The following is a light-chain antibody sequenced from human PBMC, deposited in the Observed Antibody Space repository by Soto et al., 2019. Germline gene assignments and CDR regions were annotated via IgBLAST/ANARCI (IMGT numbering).Light chain of an antibody. CDR2: GTS. CDR1: QDIEGF. J-gene: IGKJ1*01. Sequence: DIQMTQSPPSLSASVGDRVTITCRASQDIEGFLAWYQQKPGTAPQLLVYGTSTLQSGVPSRISGSGWWTDFILTISSLQPEYVATYYCKKYNKAPWKLXQGTKVDIK. CDR3: KKYNKAPWK. V-gene: IGKV1-27*01.